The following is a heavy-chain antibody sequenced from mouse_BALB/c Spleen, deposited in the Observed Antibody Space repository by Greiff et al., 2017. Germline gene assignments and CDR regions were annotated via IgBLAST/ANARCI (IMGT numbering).Heavy chain of an antibody. CDR3: ANLRLHYYAMDY. CDR2: IWGGGST. D-gene: IGHD1-2*01. CDR1: GFSLTDYG. Sequence: VMLVESGPGLVAPSQSLSITCTVSGFSLTDYGVSWIRQPPGKGLEWLGVIWGGGSTYYNSALKSRLSISKDNSKSQVFLKMNSLQTDDTAMYYCANLRLHYYAMDYWGQGTSVTVSS. J-gene: IGHJ4*01. V-gene: IGHV2-6-5*01.